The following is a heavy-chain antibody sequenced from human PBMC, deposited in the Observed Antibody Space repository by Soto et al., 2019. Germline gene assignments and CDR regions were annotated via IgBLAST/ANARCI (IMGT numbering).Heavy chain of an antibody. CDR1: GGTFSSYA. D-gene: IGHD1-1*01. Sequence: QVQLVQSGAEVKKPASSVKVSCKASGGTFSSYAISWVRQAPGQGLEWMGGIIPMFGTANYAQKFQGRVTITADESTSTAYMELSSLRSEDTDVYYCAREAARSNSYYYGMDVWGQGTTATVSS. CDR2: IIPMFGTA. V-gene: IGHV1-69*01. J-gene: IGHJ6*02. CDR3: AREAARSNSYYYGMDV.